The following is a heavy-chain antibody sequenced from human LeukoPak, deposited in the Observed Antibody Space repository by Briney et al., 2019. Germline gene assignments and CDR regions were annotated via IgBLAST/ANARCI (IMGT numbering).Heavy chain of an antibody. Sequence: SETLSLTCAVYGGSFSGYYWSWIRQPPGKGLEWIGEINHSGSTNYNPSLKSRVTISVDTSKNQFSLKLSSVTAADTAVYYCARASWHYIDYRGQGTLVTVSS. J-gene: IGHJ4*02. CDR3: ARASWHYIDY. CDR1: GGSFSGYY. CDR2: INHSGST. V-gene: IGHV4-34*01. D-gene: IGHD2-2*01.